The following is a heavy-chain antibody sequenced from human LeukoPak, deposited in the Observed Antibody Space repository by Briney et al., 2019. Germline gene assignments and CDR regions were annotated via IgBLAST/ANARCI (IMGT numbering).Heavy chain of an antibody. CDR1: GFTFSSYG. CDR3: AKDLVSPRVRAYNDY. V-gene: IGHV3-33*06. Sequence: PGGSLRLSCAASGFTFSSYGMHWVRQAPGKGLEWVAVIWYDGSNKYYADSVKGRFTISRDNSKNTLYLQMNSLRAEDTAVYYCAKDLVSPRVRAYNDYWGQGTLVTVSS. J-gene: IGHJ4*02. D-gene: IGHD6-6*01. CDR2: IWYDGSNK.